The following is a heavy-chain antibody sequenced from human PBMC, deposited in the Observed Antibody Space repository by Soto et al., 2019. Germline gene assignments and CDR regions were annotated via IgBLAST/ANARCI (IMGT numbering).Heavy chain of an antibody. CDR3: ARVDYGAIDY. D-gene: IGHD4-17*01. V-gene: IGHV4-38-2*01. Sequence: PSETLSLTCAVSGYSISSGYYWGWIRQPPGKGLEWIGSIYHSGSTYYNPSLKSRVTISVDTSKNQFSLKLSSVTAADTAVYYCARVDYGAIDYWGQGTLVTVS. CDR2: IYHSGST. CDR1: GYSISSGYY. J-gene: IGHJ4*02.